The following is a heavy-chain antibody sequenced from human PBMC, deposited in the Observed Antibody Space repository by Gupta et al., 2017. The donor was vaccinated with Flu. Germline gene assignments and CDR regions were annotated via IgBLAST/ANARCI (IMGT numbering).Heavy chain of an antibody. CDR2: IYSSGNT. CDR3: AKQWYCKNTTCYGFHAFDM. D-gene: IGHD2-2*01. V-gene: IGHV4-61*02. J-gene: IGHJ3*02. Sequence: QVQLQESGPGLVKPSQTLSLTCTVSGDSISSDTHLWSWIRQTAGKGLEWIGRIYSSGNTDYNPSLKSRVTISIDTANNRLSLKLSSVTAADTAVYYCAKQWYCKNTTCYGFHAFDMWGQGTMVTVSS. CDR1: GDSISSDTHL.